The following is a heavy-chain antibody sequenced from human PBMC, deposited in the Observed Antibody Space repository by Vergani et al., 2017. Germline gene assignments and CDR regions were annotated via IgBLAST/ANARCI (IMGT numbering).Heavy chain of an antibody. CDR3: ASRRVYYDFWSGYLSYYFDY. V-gene: IGHV4-39*01. CDR2: IYYSGST. D-gene: IGHD3-3*01. CDR1: GGSLSSSSYY. Sequence: QLQLQESGPGLVKPSETLSLTCTVSGGSLSSSSYYWGWIRQPPGKGLEWIGSIYYSGSTYYNPSLKSRVTISVDTSKNQFSLKLSSVTAADTAVYYCASRRVYYDFWSGYLSYYFDYWGQGTLVTVSS. J-gene: IGHJ4*02.